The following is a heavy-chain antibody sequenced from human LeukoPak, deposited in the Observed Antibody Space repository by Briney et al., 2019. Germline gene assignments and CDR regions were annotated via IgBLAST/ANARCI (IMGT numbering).Heavy chain of an antibody. CDR1: AFTFRSYA. V-gene: IGHV3-23*01. CDR2: ISSSGLRT. D-gene: IGHD2-15*01. Sequence: PGGSLRLSCTASAFTFRSYAMSWVRQAPGKGLEWVSGISSSGLRTYYADSVKGRFTISRDNSRNTMYLQMNSLRAEDAAVYYCAKAPVTSCRGAFCYPFDSWGQGTLVTVSS. J-gene: IGHJ4*02. CDR3: AKAPVTSCRGAFCYPFDS.